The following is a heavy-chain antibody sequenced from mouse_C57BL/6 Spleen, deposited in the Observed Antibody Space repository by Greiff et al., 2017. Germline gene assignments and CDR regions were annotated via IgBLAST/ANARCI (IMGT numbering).Heavy chain of an antibody. CDR1: GFNIKDYY. CDR3: ARSEYDYGGDYAIDY. J-gene: IGHJ4*01. Sequence: VQLQQSGAELVKPGASVKLSCTASGFNIKDYYMHWVKQRTEQGLEWIGRIDPEDGETKYAQKFPGKATITADTSSNTAYMQLSSLTSEDTAVYYCARSEYDYGGDYAIDYWGPGTSVTVSS. CDR2: IDPEDGET. V-gene: IGHV14-2*01. D-gene: IGHD2-4*01.